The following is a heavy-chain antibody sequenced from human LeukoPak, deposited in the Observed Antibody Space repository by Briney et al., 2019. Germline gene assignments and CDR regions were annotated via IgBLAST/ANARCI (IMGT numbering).Heavy chain of an antibody. D-gene: IGHD4-17*01. J-gene: IGHJ4*02. CDR3: ASHPRHDYGDYGLDY. CDR2: IKQDGSEK. CDR1: GFIFSSYW. Sequence: GGSLRLSCAASGFIFSSYWMSWVRQAPGKGLEWVANIKQDGSEKYYVDSVKGRFTISRDNAKNSLYLQMNSLSAEDTAVYYCASHPRHDYGDYGLDYWGQGTLVTVSS. V-gene: IGHV3-7*03.